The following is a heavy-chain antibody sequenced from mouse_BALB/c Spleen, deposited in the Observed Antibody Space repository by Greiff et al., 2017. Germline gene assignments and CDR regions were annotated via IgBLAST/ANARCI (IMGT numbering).Heavy chain of an antibody. J-gene: IGHJ3*01. V-gene: IGHV1-9*01. CDR2: ILPGSGST. CDR1: GYTFSSYW. D-gene: IGHD1-1*01. Sequence: QVQLQQSGAELMKPGASVKISCKATGYTFSSYWIEWVKQRPGHGLEWIGEILPGSGSTNYNEKFKGKPTFTADTSSNTAYMQLSSLTSEDSAVYYCARRGFYGSSYWFAYWGQGTLVTVSA. CDR3: ARRGFYGSSYWFAY.